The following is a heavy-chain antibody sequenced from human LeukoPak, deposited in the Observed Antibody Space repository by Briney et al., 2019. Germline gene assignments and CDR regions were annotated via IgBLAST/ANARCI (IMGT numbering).Heavy chain of an antibody. J-gene: IGHJ4*02. V-gene: IGHV5-51*01. D-gene: IGHD1-1*01. CDR1: GYTFTTYW. CDR2: IYPGDSDT. Sequence: LGESLKISCKGSGYTFTTYWIAWVRQMPGKGLEWMAIIYPGDSDTKYSPSFQGQISVSVNKSTSTAYLQWNSLQASDTVKYYCARRLTTEETFDYWGQGTLVTVSS. CDR3: ARRLTTEETFDY.